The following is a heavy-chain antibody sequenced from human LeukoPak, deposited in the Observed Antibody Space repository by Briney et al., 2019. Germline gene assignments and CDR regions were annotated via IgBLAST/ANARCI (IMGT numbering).Heavy chain of an antibody. CDR2: IKQDGSEK. J-gene: IGHJ4*02. CDR3: AKDLSGDSSGYFDY. Sequence: GGSLRLSCAASGFTFSRCWMSWVRQAPGKGLEWVANIKQDGSEKYYVDSLKGRFTISRDNAKNSLYLQMNSLRAEDTALYYCAKDLSGDSSGYFDYWGQGTLVTVSS. CDR1: GFTFSRCW. D-gene: IGHD3-22*01. V-gene: IGHV3-7*03.